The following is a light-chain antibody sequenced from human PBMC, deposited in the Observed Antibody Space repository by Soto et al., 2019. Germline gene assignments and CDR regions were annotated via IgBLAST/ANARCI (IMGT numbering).Light chain of an antibody. CDR2: GAS. J-gene: IGKJ1*01. V-gene: IGKV3-20*01. Sequence: EIVLTQSPGTLSFSPGERATLSCSASQSVSSIYLAWYQQKPGQAPRLLIYGASSRATGIPDRFSGSGSGTDFTLTISRLEPEDFAVYYCQQYGSSRWTFGQGTKVDIK. CDR3: QQYGSSRWT. CDR1: QSVSSIY.